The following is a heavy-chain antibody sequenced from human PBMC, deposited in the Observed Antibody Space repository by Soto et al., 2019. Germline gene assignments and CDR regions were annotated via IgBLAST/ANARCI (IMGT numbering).Heavy chain of an antibody. CDR1: GGSFSGYY. D-gene: IGHD3-22*01. CDR3: ARHALYDSSGYQDY. Sequence: SETLSLTCAVYGGSFSGYYWSWIRQPPGKGLEWIGEINHSGSTNYNPSLKSRVTISVDTSKNQFSRKLSSVTAADTAVYYCARHALYDSSGYQDYWGQGTLVTVSS. J-gene: IGHJ4*02. V-gene: IGHV4-34*01. CDR2: INHSGST.